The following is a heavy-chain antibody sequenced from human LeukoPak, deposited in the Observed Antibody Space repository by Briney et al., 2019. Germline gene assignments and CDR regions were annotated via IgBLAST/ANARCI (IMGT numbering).Heavy chain of an antibody. D-gene: IGHD2-2*02. CDR2: IYPVDSET. J-gene: IGHJ4*02. Sequence: GESLKISCMGSGYTYTKSWIAWVRQMPGKGLELMGIIYPVDSETRYSPSFQGQVTISVDKSISTAYLQWSSLKASDTAMYYCARQGCTTTSCHTIDYWGQGTLVTVSS. CDR3: ARQGCTTTSCHTIDY. V-gene: IGHV5-51*01. CDR1: GYTYTKSW.